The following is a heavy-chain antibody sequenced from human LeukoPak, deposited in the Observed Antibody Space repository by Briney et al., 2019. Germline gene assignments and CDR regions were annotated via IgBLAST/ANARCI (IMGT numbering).Heavy chain of an antibody. V-gene: IGHV4-34*01. CDR2: INHSGST. J-gene: IGHJ6*03. Sequence: SETLSLTCAVYGDSFSGYYWSWLCQPPGKGLEWIGEINHSGSTNYNPSLKTRVTISVHTSKNQFSLKLSSVTAADTAVYYCAGGGGDYYYMHLWGKGTTLSVSS. CDR1: GDSFSGYY. CDR3: AGGGGDYYYMHL. D-gene: IGHD3-10*01.